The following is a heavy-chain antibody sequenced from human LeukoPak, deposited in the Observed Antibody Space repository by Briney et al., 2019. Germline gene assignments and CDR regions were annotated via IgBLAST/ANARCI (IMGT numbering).Heavy chain of an antibody. Sequence: GGSLRLSCAASGFTFSNAWMSWVRQAPRKGLEWVGRIKSKTDGGTTDYAAPVKGRFTISRDDSKNTLYLQMNSLKTEDTAVYYCTTLTYCGGDCLSQGFDYWGQGTLVTVSS. V-gene: IGHV3-15*01. CDR2: IKSKTDGGTT. CDR1: GFTFSNAW. D-gene: IGHD2-21*01. J-gene: IGHJ4*02. CDR3: TTLTYCGGDCLSQGFDY.